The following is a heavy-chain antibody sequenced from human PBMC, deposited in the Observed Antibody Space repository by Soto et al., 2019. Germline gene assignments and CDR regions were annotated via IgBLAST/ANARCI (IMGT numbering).Heavy chain of an antibody. Sequence: GGSLRLSCAASGFTFSSYWMHWVRQAPGKGLVWVSRINSDGSSTSYADSVKGRFTISRDNAKNTLYLQMNSLRAEDTAVYYSASHPERKAERGWCDPGGQETLVTVS. J-gene: IGHJ5*02. CDR2: INSDGSST. CDR1: GFTFSSYW. CDR3: ASHPERKAERGWCDP. V-gene: IGHV3-74*01. D-gene: IGHD6-13*01.